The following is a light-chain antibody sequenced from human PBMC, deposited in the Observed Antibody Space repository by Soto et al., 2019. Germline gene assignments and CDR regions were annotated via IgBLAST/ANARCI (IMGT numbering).Light chain of an antibody. CDR3: QQYNNWPPWT. CDR2: GAS. Sequence: EIVMTQSPATLSVSQGVRATLSCRASQSVSSNLGWYQQKPGQATRLLIYGASSRATGIPARFSASGSGTEVTLTISSVQSEDFAVYYCQQYNNWPPWTFGQGTKVDIK. J-gene: IGKJ1*01. V-gene: IGKV3-15*01. CDR1: QSVSSN.